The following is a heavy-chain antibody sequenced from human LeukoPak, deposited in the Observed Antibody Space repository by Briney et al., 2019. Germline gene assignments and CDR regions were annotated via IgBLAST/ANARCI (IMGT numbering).Heavy chain of an antibody. Sequence: GGSLRLSCAASGLTLRINVMHWVPSAPGKGLEWVAITWYDGSEKNTGRSVKGRSGISRDNAENTVYLQMNSLRAEDTAVYYCAREGGNTWGSFRSVGAFDVWGRGTMVTVSS. CDR2: TWYDGSEK. CDR3: AREGGNTWGSFRSVGAFDV. D-gene: IGHD3-16*02. CDR1: GLTLRINV. J-gene: IGHJ3*01. V-gene: IGHV3-33*01.